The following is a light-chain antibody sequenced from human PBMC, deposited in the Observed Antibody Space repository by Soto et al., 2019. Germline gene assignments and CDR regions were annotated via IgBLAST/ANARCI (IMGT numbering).Light chain of an antibody. Sequence: QSALTQPASLSGSPGQSITISCTGTSSDVGGYNYVSCYQHYPAKAPKLLIYEVTNQASGVSNRFSGSKSGNTSSLTVSGLQAEDEADYYCGSYTASKPDVFGTGTKLTVL. CDR3: GSYTASKPDV. V-gene: IGLV2-14*01. CDR1: SSDVGGYNY. J-gene: IGLJ1*01. CDR2: EVT.